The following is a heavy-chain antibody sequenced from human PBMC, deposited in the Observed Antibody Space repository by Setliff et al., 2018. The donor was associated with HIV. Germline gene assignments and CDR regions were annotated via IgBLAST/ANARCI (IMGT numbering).Heavy chain of an antibody. V-gene: IGHV4-30-2*01. CDR1: GGSISSGGYS. CDR2: IYHSGST. J-gene: IGHJ4*02. Sequence: SETLSLTCAVSGGSISSGGYSWSWIRQPPGKGLEWIGYIYHSGSTYYNPSLKSRVTISIDRSKNQFSLKLSSVTAADTAVYYCARAGDSRAYYSLDSWGQGTLVTVSS. D-gene: IGHD3-22*01. CDR3: ARAGDSRAYYSLDS.